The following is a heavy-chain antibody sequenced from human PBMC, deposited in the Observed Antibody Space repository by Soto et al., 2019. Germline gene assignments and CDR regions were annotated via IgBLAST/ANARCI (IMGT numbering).Heavy chain of an antibody. CDR3: AGDFGHGYYLDY. V-gene: IGHV3-48*02. J-gene: IGHJ4*02. Sequence: LRLSCEASGFIFSSYPMNWVRQAPGKGLQWVSSITGSSDTVHYADSVRGRFTISRDNAESSLYLQMNSLRDEDTAVYFCAGDFGHGYYLDYWGRGTLVTVSS. CDR2: ITGSSDTV. CDR1: GFIFSSYP. D-gene: IGHD3-3*01.